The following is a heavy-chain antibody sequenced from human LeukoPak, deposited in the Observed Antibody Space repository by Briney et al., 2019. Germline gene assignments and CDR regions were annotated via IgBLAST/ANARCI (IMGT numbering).Heavy chain of an antibody. CDR2: INANSGTT. CDR3: AKPISGGLAVTADWFHP. CDR1: GFAFSVYA. V-gene: IGHV3-23*01. D-gene: IGHD6-19*01. Sequence: GGSLRLSCAASGFAFSVYAMSWLRQPPGKGLEWVSTINANSGTTSYAASLRGRFTISRDNSKNTPYLQLNTLRADDTATYYCAKPISGGLAVTADWFHPWGQGTLVVVSS. J-gene: IGHJ5*01.